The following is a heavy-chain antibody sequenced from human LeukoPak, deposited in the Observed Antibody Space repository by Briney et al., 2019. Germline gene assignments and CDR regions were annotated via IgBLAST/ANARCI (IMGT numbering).Heavy chain of an antibody. D-gene: IGHD1-26*01. CDR1: GFTFSSYG. J-gene: IGHJ4*02. Sequence: GGSLRLSCAASGFTFSSYGMHWVRQAPGKGLEWVAVIWYDGSNKYYADSVKGRFTISRDNSKNTLYLQMNSLRAVDTAVYYCARDRGSGAVGYFDYWGQGTLVTVSS. CDR3: ARDRGSGAVGYFDY. V-gene: IGHV3-33*01. CDR2: IWYDGSNK.